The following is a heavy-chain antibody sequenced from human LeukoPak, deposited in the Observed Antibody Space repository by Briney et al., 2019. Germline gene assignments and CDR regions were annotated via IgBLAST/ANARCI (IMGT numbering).Heavy chain of an antibody. V-gene: IGHV1-18*01. CDR1: GGTFSNYA. CDR2: ISTYNNNT. CDR3: ARVSGSYRGAIDY. D-gene: IGHD1-26*01. Sequence: ASVKVSCKASGGTFSNYAISWVRQAPGQGLEWLGWISTYNNNTHYAQKFQVRVTMTTDTSTSTAYMELRSLRSDDTAVYHCARVSGSYRGAIDYWGQGTLVTVSS. J-gene: IGHJ4*02.